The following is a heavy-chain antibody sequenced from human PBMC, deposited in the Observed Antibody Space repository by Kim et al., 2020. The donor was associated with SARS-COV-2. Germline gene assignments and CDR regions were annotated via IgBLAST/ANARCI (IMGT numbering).Heavy chain of an antibody. CDR1: GFTFGDYA. CDR2: SRSNAYVGTT. D-gene: IGHD3-22*01. J-gene: IGHJ4*03. V-gene: IGHV3-49*03. CDR3: TKSADSSGYYGYFNS. Sequence: GGSLRLSCTASGFTFGDYAMCWFRQAPGKGLEWVGFSRSNAYVGTTEYAASVKGRFTISRDDSKTIAYLQMNSLKTEDTAVYYCTKSADSSGYYGYFNS.